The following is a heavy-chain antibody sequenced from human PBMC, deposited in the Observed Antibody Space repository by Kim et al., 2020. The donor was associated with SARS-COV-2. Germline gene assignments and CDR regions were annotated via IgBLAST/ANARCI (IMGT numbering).Heavy chain of an antibody. Sequence: GGSLRLSCAASGFTFSSYSMNWVRQAPGKGLEWVSSISSSSSYIYYADSLKGRFTISRDNAKNSLYLQMNSLRAEDTAVYYCARGKGSGWYGGAGYWGQGTLVTVSS. V-gene: IGHV3-21*01. CDR2: ISSSSSYI. J-gene: IGHJ4*02. CDR3: ARGKGSGWYGGAGY. D-gene: IGHD6-19*01. CDR1: GFTFSSYS.